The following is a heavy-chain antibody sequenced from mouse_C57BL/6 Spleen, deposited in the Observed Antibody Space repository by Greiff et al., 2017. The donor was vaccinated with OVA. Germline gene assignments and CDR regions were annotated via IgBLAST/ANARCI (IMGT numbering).Heavy chain of an antibody. V-gene: IGHV1-39*01. CDR1: GYSFTDYN. D-gene: IGHD1-1*01. CDR3: ARLYGSSYRWVYFDY. CDR2: INPNYGTT. J-gene: IGHJ2*01. Sequence: EVKVVESGPELVKPGASVKISCKASGYSFTDYNMNWVKQSNGKSLEWIGVINPNYGTTSYNQKFKGKATLTVDQSSSTAYMQLNSLTSEDSAVYYCARLYGSSYRWVYFDYWGQGTTLTVSS.